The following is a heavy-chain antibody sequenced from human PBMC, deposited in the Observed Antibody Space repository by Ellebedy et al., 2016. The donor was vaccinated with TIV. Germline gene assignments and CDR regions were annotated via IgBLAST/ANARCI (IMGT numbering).Heavy chain of an antibody. V-gene: IGHV4-39*01. CDR2: IYYSGST. D-gene: IGHD6-19*01. J-gene: IGHJ2*01. CDR1: GGSISSSSYY. Sequence: SETLSLTXTVSGGSISSSSYYWGWIRQPPGKGLEWIGSIYYSGSTYYNPSLKSRVTISVDTSKNQFSLKLSSVTAADTAVYYCASQGYGDSSGWYDGWYFDLWGRGTLVTVSS. CDR3: ASQGYGDSSGWYDGWYFDL.